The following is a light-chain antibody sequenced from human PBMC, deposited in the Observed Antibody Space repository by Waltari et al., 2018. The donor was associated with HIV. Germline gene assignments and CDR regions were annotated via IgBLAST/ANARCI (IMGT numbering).Light chain of an antibody. Sequence: QSVLTQPPSVSGAPGQRVTISCTGSRSNIGAHYDVPWYQRLPGTAPKLPICGNTTRPSGVPDRFSGSKAGASASLAITGLQAVDEADYYCQSYDSSLSGSGVFGGGTKLTVL. V-gene: IGLV1-40*01. CDR2: GNT. CDR3: QSYDSSLSGSGV. CDR1: RSNIGAHYD. J-gene: IGLJ3*02.